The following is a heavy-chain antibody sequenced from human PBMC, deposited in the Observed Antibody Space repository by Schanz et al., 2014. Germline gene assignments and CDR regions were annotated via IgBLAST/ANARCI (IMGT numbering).Heavy chain of an antibody. CDR1: GYTFTSYG. CDR3: ARGTMPGTFDI. Sequence: QVQLVQSGAEVKKPGASVKVSCKASGYTFTSYGINWVRQAPGQGLEWMGWISAYTNNTNYAQKVQGRVTMTTDTSTGTAYMELSSLRYEDTALYYCARGTMPGTFDIWGQGTMVTVSS. V-gene: IGHV1-18*01. CDR2: ISAYTNNT. J-gene: IGHJ3*02. D-gene: IGHD2-2*01.